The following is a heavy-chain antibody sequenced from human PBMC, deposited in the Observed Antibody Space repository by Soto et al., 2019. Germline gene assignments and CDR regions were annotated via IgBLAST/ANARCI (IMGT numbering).Heavy chain of an antibody. V-gene: IGHV3-21*01. D-gene: IGHD6-13*01. Sequence: ESGGGLVKPGGSLRLSCAASGFTFSSYSMNWVRQAPGKGLEWVSSISSSSSYIYYADSVKGRFTISRDNAKNSLYLQMNSLRAEDTAVYYCARGPHSSSWYRWFDPWGQGTLVTVSS. CDR1: GFTFSSYS. CDR3: ARGPHSSSWYRWFDP. CDR2: ISSSSSYI. J-gene: IGHJ5*02.